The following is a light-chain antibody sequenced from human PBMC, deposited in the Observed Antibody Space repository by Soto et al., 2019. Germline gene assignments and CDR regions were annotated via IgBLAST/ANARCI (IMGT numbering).Light chain of an antibody. CDR2: GAS. Sequence: EIVWTQSPGTLSLSPGERATLSCRASQSVSTYYLAWYQQKPGQAPRLLIYGASSRATGIPDRFSGTGSGTDFTLSISRLEPEDFAVYYCQEYGTSRTFGQGTKLDIK. CDR1: QSVSTYY. J-gene: IGKJ1*01. V-gene: IGKV3-20*01. CDR3: QEYGTSRT.